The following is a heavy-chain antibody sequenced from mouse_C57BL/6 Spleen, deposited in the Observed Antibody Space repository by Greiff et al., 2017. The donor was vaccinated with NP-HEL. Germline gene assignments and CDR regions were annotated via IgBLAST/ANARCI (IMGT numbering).Heavy chain of an antibody. CDR3: ASGKRATVVAFDY. J-gene: IGHJ2*01. Sequence: QVQLKQSGPELVKPGASVKLSCKASGYTFTSYDINWVKQRPGQGLEWIGWIYPTDGSTKYNEKFKGKATLTVDTSSSTAYMELLSLTSEDSAVYVCASGKRATVVAFDYWGQGTTLTVSS. CDR2: IYPTDGST. V-gene: IGHV1-85*01. D-gene: IGHD1-1*01. CDR1: GYTFTSYD.